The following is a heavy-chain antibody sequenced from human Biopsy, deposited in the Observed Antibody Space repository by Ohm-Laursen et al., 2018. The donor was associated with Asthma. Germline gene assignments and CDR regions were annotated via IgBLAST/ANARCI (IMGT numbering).Heavy chain of an antibody. V-gene: IGHV4-34*01. J-gene: IGHJ6*02. CDR1: GGPLRGYV. CDR2: IPQGGAT. Sequence: GTLSLTCTLSGGPLRGYVWAWIRQPPGKGLEWIGEIPQGGATAVNPSLKSRVTISMDPSKSQFYLSLRSMTAADTAVYYCASGPEWGGLDVWGQGTTVTVSS. CDR3: ASGPEWGGLDV. D-gene: IGHD1-14*01.